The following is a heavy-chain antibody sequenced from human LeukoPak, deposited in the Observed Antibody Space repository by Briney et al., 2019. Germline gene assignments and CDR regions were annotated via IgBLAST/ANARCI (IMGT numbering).Heavy chain of an antibody. D-gene: IGHD2-21*01. J-gene: IGHJ4*02. CDR2: ISSSSRHI. CDR1: GFIFTTYT. V-gene: IGHV3-21*01. CDR3: ARDLIDGDY. Sequence: GGSLRLSCVASGFIFTTYTMNWVRQAPGKGLEWVSCISSSSRHIYYADSVKGRFTISRDNAKNSLYLQMNSLRAEDTAVYYCARDLIDGDYWGQGTLVTVSS.